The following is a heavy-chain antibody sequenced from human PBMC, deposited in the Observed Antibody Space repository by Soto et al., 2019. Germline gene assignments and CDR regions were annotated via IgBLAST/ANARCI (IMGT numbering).Heavy chain of an antibody. CDR3: ARAGSAITMVLGVWNWFDP. D-gene: IGHD3-10*01. CDR1: GGSISSYY. J-gene: IGHJ5*02. V-gene: IGHV4-59*08. CDR2: IYYSGST. Sequence: PSETLSLTCTVSGGSISSYYWSWIRQPPGKGLEWIGYIYYSGSTDYNPSLKSRVTISLDTSKNQFSLKLSSVTAADTAVYYCARAGSAITMVLGVWNWFDPWGQGTLVTVSS.